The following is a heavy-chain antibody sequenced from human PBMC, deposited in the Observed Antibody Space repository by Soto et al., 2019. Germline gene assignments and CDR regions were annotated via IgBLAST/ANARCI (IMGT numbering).Heavy chain of an antibody. Sequence: ASVKVSCKASGYTLSDYYLQWVRQAPGQGLEWMGWINPNSGDTNYAQKFQGRVTLTTDTSTSTAYMELRSLRSDDTAVYFCARSRSIALENDYWGQGTQVTVSS. D-gene: IGHD6-6*01. V-gene: IGHV1-2*02. CDR2: INPNSGDT. CDR1: GYTLSDYY. J-gene: IGHJ4*02. CDR3: ARSRSIALENDY.